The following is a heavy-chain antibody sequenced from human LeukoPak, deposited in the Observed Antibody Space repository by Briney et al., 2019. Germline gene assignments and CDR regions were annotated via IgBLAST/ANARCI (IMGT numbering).Heavy chain of an antibody. V-gene: IGHV3-23*01. CDR2: ISGDGAST. D-gene: IGHD2-15*01. CDR3: AREVAAFDI. J-gene: IGHJ3*02. CDR1: GFTFAIHA. Sequence: GGSLRLSCAASGFTFAIHAMTWVRQAPGKGLEWVSGISGDGASTHYAESVKGQFAISRDNSQNTLYLQMNSLRAEDTAVYYCAREVAAFDIWGQGTMVTVSS.